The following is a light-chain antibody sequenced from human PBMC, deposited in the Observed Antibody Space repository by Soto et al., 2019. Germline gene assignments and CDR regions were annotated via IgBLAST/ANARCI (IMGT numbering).Light chain of an antibody. CDR1: DSNIGSNS. J-gene: IGLJ1*01. CDR2: YNN. CDR3: AAWDASLSACV. V-gene: IGLV1-47*02. Sequence: QSVLTQPPSASVTPGQVVTISCSGGDSNIGSNSVYWYQHLPRMAPKLLIYYNNQRPSGGPDRFSGSRSGTSASLAIVGLRSEDEAVYYCAAWDASLSACVFGNGTKVTVL.